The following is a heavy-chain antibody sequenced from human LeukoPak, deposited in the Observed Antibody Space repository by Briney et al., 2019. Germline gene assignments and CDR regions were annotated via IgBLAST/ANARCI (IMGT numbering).Heavy chain of an antibody. J-gene: IGHJ6*02. V-gene: IGHV1-58*01. CDR1: GFTFTSSA. Sequence: VASVKVSCKASGFTFTSSAVQWVRQARGQRLEWIGWIVVGSGNTNYAQKFQERVTITRDMSTSTAYMELSSLRSEDTAVYYCAVSGVTIFGVVIIDYYYYGMDVWGQGTTVTVSS. CDR3: AVSGVTIFGVVIIDYYYYGMDV. D-gene: IGHD3-3*01. CDR2: IVVGSGNT.